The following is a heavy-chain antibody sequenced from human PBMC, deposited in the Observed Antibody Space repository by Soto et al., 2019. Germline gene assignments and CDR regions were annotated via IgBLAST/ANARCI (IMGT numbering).Heavy chain of an antibody. V-gene: IGHV1-3*01. CDR3: ARLPCSSTSGYYYYGMDV. CDR1: GDNFKKNV. D-gene: IGHD2-2*01. CDR2: TIPALGKT. J-gene: IGHJ6*02. Sequence: GXSGKVYFKTSGDNFKKNVFTWVGQAPVQGLEWMGGTIPALGKTHYSQKFQGRVTITRDTSASTAYMELSSLRSEDTAVYYCARLPCSSTSGYYYYGMDVWGQGTTVTVSS.